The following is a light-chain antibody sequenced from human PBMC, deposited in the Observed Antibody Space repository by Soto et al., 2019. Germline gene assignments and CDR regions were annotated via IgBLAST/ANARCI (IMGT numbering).Light chain of an antibody. CDR3: NSYATGNTRV. Sequence: QSVLTQPASVSGSPGQSITISCTGSSSDIGDYDYVSWYQQHPGNAPKVLISEVSNRPSGVSNRFSGSKSGNTASLTISGLQAEDEAEYYCNSYATGNTRVFGTGTKVTVL. J-gene: IGLJ1*01. CDR2: EVS. V-gene: IGLV2-14*01. CDR1: SSDIGDYDY.